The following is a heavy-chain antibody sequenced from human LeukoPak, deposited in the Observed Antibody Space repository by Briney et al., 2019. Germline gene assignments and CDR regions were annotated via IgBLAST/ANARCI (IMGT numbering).Heavy chain of an antibody. V-gene: IGHV3-48*03. CDR2: ISSGGSTI. CDR3: ARDVWFDP. CDR1: GFTFSTYA. Sequence: GGSLRLSCAVSGFTFSTYAMNWVRQPPGKGLEWVSYISSGGSTIYYADSVKGRFTISRDNAKNSLYLQMNSLRAEDTALYYCARDVWFDPWGQGTLVTVSS. J-gene: IGHJ5*02.